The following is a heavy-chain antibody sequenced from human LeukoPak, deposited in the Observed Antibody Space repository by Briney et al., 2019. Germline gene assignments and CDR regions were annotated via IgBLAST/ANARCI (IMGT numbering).Heavy chain of an antibody. D-gene: IGHD5-24*01. V-gene: IGHV1-18*04. J-gene: IGHJ5*02. CDR3: ARVATTITSWFDP. Sequence: GASVKVSCKASGYTFTGYYMHWVRQAPGQGLEWMGWISAYNGNTNYAQKLQGRVTMTTDTSTSTAYMELRSLRSDDTAVYYCARVATTITSWFDPWGQGTLVTVSS. CDR1: GYTFTGYY. CDR2: ISAYNGNT.